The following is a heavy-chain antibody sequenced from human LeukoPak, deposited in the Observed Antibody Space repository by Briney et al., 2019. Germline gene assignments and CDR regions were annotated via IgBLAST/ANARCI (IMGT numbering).Heavy chain of an antibody. J-gene: IGHJ4*02. CDR2: IRSKANNYAT. V-gene: IGHV3-73*01. CDR3: SRGSWSDY. D-gene: IGHD1-26*01. Sequence: GRSLRLSCAAAAPTFSGSAMRWVSQASGKWMGWVGHIRSKANNYATAYGASVKGRFTIPRDDSKNTAYLQMNSLKTEYTAVYYCSRGSWSDYWGQGTLVTVSS. CDR1: APTFSGSA.